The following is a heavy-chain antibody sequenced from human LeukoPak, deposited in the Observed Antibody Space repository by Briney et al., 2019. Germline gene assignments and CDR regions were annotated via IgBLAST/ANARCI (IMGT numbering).Heavy chain of an antibody. CDR2: ISAYNSNT. CDR1: VYIFTSYG. J-gene: IGHJ4*02. CDR3: ARGPWELPRFDY. D-gene: IGHD1-26*01. V-gene: IGHV1-18*01. Sequence: ASVKVSLKASVYIFTSYGISWVRQAPGQGLEWMGWISAYNSNTNYAQKLQGTVTMTTDTYTCTAYMELRSLRSDDTAVYYCARGPWELPRFDYWGQGTLVTVSS.